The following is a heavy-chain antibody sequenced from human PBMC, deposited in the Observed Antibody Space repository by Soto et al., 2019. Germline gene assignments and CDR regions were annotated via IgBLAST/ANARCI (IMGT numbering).Heavy chain of an antibody. CDR2: INHSGST. D-gene: IGHD2-8*02. V-gene: IGHV4-4*02. CDR1: GGSISSSNW. Sequence: XXTLSLPFAVSGGSISSSNWWSWVRQPPGTGLEWIGEINHSGSTNYNPSLKSRVTISVDTSKNQFSLKLTSVTAADTAVYYCARDKITGLFDYWGQGTLVTVSS. J-gene: IGHJ4*02. CDR3: ARDKITGLFDY.